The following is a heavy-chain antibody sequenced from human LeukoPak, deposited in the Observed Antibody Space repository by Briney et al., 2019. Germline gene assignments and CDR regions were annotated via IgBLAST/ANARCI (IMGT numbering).Heavy chain of an antibody. Sequence: PGGSLRLSCAASGFTFSSYAMSWVRQAPGKGLEWVSAISGSGGSTYYADSVKGRFTISRDNSKNTLYLQMNSLRAEDTAVYYCAKGTSGRYTRSIDSWGQGTLVTVSS. CDR1: GFTFSSYA. CDR3: AKGTSGRYTRSIDS. J-gene: IGHJ4*02. CDR2: ISGSGGST. D-gene: IGHD1-26*01. V-gene: IGHV3-23*01.